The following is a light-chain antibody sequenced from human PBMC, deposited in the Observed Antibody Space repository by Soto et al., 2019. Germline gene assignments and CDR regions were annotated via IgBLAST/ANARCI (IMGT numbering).Light chain of an antibody. J-gene: IGLJ3*02. V-gene: IGLV1-47*01. CDR1: SSNIGSFY. Sequence: QSVLTQPPSASRTPGQRINMSCSGSSSNIGSFYVYWYQQLPGTAPKLLIYRNNQRPSGVPERFSGSKSGTSASLAISGLRSEDEADYYCATWDDTLSGPVFGGGTKLTVL. CDR3: ATWDDTLSGPV. CDR2: RNN.